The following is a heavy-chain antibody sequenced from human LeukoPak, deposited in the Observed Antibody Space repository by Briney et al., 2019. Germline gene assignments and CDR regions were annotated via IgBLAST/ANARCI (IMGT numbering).Heavy chain of an antibody. CDR1: GFTFDDYA. CDR2: ISWNSGSI. J-gene: IGHJ6*03. Sequence: GRSLRLSCAASGFTFDDYAMHWVRQAPGKGLEWVSGISWNSGSIGYADSVKGRFTISRDNAKNSLYLRMNSLRAEDMALYYCAKSHGHYYYYMDVWGKGTTVTVSS. CDR3: AKSHGHYYYYMDV. V-gene: IGHV3-9*03.